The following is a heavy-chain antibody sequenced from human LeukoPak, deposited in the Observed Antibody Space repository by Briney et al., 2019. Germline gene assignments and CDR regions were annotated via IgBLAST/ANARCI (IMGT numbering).Heavy chain of an antibody. CDR1: GFTFSTYN. CDR2: ISSSGSVI. D-gene: IGHD2-15*01. CDR3: TREPSSEVVIDY. V-gene: IGHV3-48*02. Sequence: GGSLRLSCAVSGFTFSTYNMNWVRQAPEKGPEWVSFISSSGSVIYYADSVQGRFTISRDNAKNSLYLQMNSLRDEDTAVYYCTREPSSEVVIDYWGQGTLVTVSS. J-gene: IGHJ4*02.